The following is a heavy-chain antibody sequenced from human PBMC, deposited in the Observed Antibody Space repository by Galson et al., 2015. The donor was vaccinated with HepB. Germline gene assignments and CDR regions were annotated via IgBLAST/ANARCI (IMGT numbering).Heavy chain of an antibody. CDR2: IYYSGTT. CDR1: GGSISSGGYY. J-gene: IGHJ6*02. V-gene: IGHV4-31*03. Sequence: TLSLTCTVSGGSISSGGYYWSWIRQHPGKGLEWIGYIYYSGTTYYNPSLKSRVTISVDTSKNQFSLKLSSVTAADTAVYYCARETGGATMNYNYYGMDVWGQGTTVTVSS. CDR3: ARETGGATMNYNYYGMDV. D-gene: IGHD1-26*01.